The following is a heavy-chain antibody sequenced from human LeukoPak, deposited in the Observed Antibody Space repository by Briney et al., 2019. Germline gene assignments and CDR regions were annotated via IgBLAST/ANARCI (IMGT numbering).Heavy chain of an antibody. J-gene: IGHJ4*02. CDR3: ARDRADSSGYYYRFDY. CDR1: GGTFSSYA. V-gene: IGHV1-69*05. Sequence: SVKVSCKASGGTFSSYAISWVRQAPGEGLEWMGGIIPIFGTANYAQKFQGRVTITTDESTSTAYMELSGLRSEDTAVYYCARDRADSSGYYYRFDYWGQGTLVTVSS. D-gene: IGHD3-22*01. CDR2: IIPIFGTA.